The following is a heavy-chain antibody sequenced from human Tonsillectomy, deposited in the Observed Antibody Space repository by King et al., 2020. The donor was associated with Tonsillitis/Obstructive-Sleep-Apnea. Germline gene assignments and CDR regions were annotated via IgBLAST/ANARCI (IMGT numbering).Heavy chain of an antibody. Sequence: VQLPQSGPGLVKPSQTLSLTCALSGDTVSSNSAAWSWIRQSPSRGLEWLGRTYYRSKWFNDYALSGKSRITINPDTSKNQFSLQLSSVTPEDTAVYYCARGSDTYYETFDYWGQGTLVTVSS. CDR3: ARGSDTYYETFDY. CDR2: TYYRSKWFN. J-gene: IGHJ4*02. CDR1: GDTVSSNSAA. V-gene: IGHV6-1*01. D-gene: IGHD1-26*01.